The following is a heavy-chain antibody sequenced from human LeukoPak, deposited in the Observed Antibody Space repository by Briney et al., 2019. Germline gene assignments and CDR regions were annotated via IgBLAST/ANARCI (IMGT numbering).Heavy chain of an antibody. CDR1: GFTFSSYA. CDR2: ISYDGGNK. D-gene: IGHD6-6*01. V-gene: IGHV3-30*04. Sequence: GGSLRLSCAASGFTFSSYAMHWVRQAPGKGLEWVAVISYDGGNKYYADSVKGRFTISRDNSKNTLYLQMNSLRAEDTAVYYCARDLYSSSSADCYYGMGVWGQGTTVTVSS. CDR3: ARDLYSSSSADCYYGMGV. J-gene: IGHJ6*02.